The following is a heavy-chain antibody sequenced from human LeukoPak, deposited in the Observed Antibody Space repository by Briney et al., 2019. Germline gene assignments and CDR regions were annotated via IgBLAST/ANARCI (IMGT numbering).Heavy chain of an antibody. D-gene: IGHD4-11*01. CDR3: ARDPKPPTVTTSYYYYGMDV. J-gene: IGHJ6*02. CDR2: IYTSGST. CDR1: GGSISSYY. Sequence: PSETLSLTCTVSGGSISSYYWSWIRQPAGKGLEWIGRIYTSGSTNYNPSLKSRVTMSVDTSKNQFSLKLSSVTAADTAVYYCARDPKPPTVTTSYYYYGMDVWGRGTTVTVSS. V-gene: IGHV4-4*07.